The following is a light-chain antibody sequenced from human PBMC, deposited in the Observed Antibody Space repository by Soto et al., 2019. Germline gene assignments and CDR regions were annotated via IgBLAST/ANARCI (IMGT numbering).Light chain of an antibody. CDR1: SSDVGAYKY. CDR2: AVS. V-gene: IGLV2-14*01. J-gene: IGLJ2*01. CDR3: GTWDSSLGAAL. Sequence: QSVLTQPASVSGSPGQSITISCTGTSSDVGAYKYVSWYQQHPGKAPKLMIYAVSNRPSGVSNRFSGSKSGNTASLTISGLQAEDEADYYCGTWDSSLGAALFGGGTKGTVL.